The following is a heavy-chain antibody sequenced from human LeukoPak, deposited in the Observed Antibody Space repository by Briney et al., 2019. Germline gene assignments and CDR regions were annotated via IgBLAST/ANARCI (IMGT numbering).Heavy chain of an antibody. Sequence: ASVKVSCKASGYTFTSYYMHWVRQAPGQGLEWMGWINPNSGGTNYAQKFQGRVTMTRDTSISTAYMELSRLRSDDTAVYYCARAGYSSSWYNYWFDPWGQGTLVTVSS. CDR1: GYTFTSYY. J-gene: IGHJ5*02. D-gene: IGHD6-13*01. CDR2: INPNSGGT. V-gene: IGHV1-2*02. CDR3: ARAGYSSSWYNYWFDP.